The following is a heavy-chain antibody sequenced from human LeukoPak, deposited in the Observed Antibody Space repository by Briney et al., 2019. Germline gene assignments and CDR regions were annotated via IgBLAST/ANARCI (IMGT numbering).Heavy chain of an antibody. CDR1: GGSISSSSHY. J-gene: IGHJ4*02. D-gene: IGHD1-26*01. Sequence: SETLSLTCTVSGGSISSSSHYWGWIRQPPGKGLEWIGSMYYRGSTYHNPSLKGRVTISVDTSKNQFSLKLSSVTAADTAVYYCATTTIHLGYWGQGTLVTVSS. CDR2: MYYRGST. V-gene: IGHV4-39*07. CDR3: ATTTIHLGY.